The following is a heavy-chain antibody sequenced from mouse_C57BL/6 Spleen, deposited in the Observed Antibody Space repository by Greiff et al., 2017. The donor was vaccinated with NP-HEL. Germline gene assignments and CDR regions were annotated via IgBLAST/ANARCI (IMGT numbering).Heavy chain of an antibody. J-gene: IGHJ3*01. Sequence: QVQLQQPGAELVRPGTSVKLSCKASGYTFTSYWMHWVKQRPGQGLEWIGVIDPSDSYTNYNQKFKGKATLTVDASSSTAYMQRSSRTSEDSAVDYCASGVYYGSSDDAYWGQGTLVTVSA. CDR2: IDPSDSYT. CDR1: GYTFTSYW. CDR3: ASGVYYGSSDDAY. V-gene: IGHV1-59*01. D-gene: IGHD1-1*01.